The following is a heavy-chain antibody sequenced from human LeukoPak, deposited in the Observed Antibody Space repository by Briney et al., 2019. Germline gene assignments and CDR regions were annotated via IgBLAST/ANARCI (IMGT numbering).Heavy chain of an antibody. J-gene: IGHJ6*02. CDR3: ARAFRAYYYYGMDV. CDR1: GYTLTELS. Sequence: SVKVSCKVSGYTLTELSMHWVRQAPGQGLEWMGGIIPIFGTANYAQKFQGRVTITADESTSTAHMELSSLRSEDTAVYYCARAFRAYYYYGMDVWGQGTTVAVSS. V-gene: IGHV1-69*13. D-gene: IGHD3-3*02. CDR2: IIPIFGTA.